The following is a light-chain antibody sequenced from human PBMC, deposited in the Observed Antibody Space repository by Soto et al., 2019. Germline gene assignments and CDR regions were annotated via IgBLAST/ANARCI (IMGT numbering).Light chain of an antibody. J-gene: IGKJ3*01. CDR1: QGISNY. CDR2: GAS. V-gene: IGKV1-27*01. CDR3: QKYNSATLLT. Sequence: DIQMTQSPSSLSASVGDRVTITCRASQGISNYLAWYQQKPGKVPKLLIYGASTLQSGVPSRFSGSGSGTDFTLTISSLQPEDVATYYCQKYNSATLLTFGPGTKVDIK.